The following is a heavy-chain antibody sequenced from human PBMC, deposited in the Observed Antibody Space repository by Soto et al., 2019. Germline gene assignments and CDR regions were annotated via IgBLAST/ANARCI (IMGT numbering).Heavy chain of an antibody. D-gene: IGHD6-19*01. CDR3: AKDPRIGIAVAGVFDY. CDR1: GFTFSSYG. Sequence: PGGSLRLSCAASGFTFSSYGMHWVRQAPGKGLGWVAVISYDGSNKYYADSVKGRFTISRDNAKNSLYLQMNSLRAEDTAVYYCAKDPRIGIAVAGVFDYWGQGTLVTVSS. J-gene: IGHJ4*02. V-gene: IGHV3-30*18. CDR2: ISYDGSNK.